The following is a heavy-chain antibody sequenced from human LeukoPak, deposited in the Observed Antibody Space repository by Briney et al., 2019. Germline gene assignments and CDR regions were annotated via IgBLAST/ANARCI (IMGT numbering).Heavy chain of an antibody. J-gene: IGHJ4*02. CDR1: GFTFSSYW. CDR3: ARTTHDSGGY. CDR2: VRQDGSDK. D-gene: IGHD4-17*01. V-gene: IGHV3-7*04. Sequence: GGSLRLSCVASGFTFSSYWMTWVRQAPGKGLEWVANVRQDGSDKYYVDSVKGRFTISRDNAKNSLYLQMNSLRAEDTAVYYCARTTHDSGGYWGQGTLVTVSS.